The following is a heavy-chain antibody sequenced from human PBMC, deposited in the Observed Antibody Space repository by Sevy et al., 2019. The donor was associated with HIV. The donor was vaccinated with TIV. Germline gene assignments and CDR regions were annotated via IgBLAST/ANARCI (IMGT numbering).Heavy chain of an antibody. V-gene: IGHV1-2*02. CDR3: ARDAPYGSGSYDGWFDP. D-gene: IGHD3-10*01. CDR1: GYTFTGYY. CDR2: INPNSGGT. Sequence: ALVKVSCKASGYTFTGYYMHWVQQAPGQGLEWMGWINPNSGGTNYAQKFQGRVTMTRDTSISTAYMELSRLRSDDTAVYYCARDAPYGSGSYDGWFDPWGQGTLVTVSS. J-gene: IGHJ5*02.